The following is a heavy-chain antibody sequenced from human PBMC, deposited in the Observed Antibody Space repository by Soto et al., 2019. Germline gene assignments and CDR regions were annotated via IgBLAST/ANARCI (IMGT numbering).Heavy chain of an antibody. CDR1: GAPITWCDYS. Sequence: KSSETLRLTCASSGAPITWCDYSWNWIRQPPGKGLEWFGYIFHGGSTYYSPSLRSRVIIAVNMSRTQCSLKMTSMTAADTAVYYCAXGRLVVPAAVMFNWLVPWGQGALDTVSS. CDR3: AXGRLVVPAAVMFNWLVP. J-gene: IGHJ5*02. V-gene: IGHV4-30-2*01. CDR2: IFHGGST. D-gene: IGHD2-2*01.